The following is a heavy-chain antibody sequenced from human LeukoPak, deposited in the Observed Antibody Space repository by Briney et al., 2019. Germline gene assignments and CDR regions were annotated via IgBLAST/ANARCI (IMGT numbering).Heavy chain of an antibody. J-gene: IGHJ4*02. D-gene: IGHD6-19*01. Sequence: GGSLRLSCAASGFTFSSYSMNWVRQAPGKGLEWVSSISSSSSYIYYADSVKGRLTISRDNAKNSLYLQMNSLRAEDTAVYYCARKSVVGTADYWGQGTLVTVSS. CDR2: ISSSSSYI. V-gene: IGHV3-21*01. CDR3: ARKSVVGTADY. CDR1: GFTFSSYS.